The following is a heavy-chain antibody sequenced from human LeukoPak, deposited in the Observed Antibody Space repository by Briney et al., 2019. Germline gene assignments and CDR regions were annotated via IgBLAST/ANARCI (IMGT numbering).Heavy chain of an antibody. V-gene: IGHV4-39*07. CDR3: ARANPRGIAAAGNSPLDYFYYMDV. Sequence: SETLSLTCTVSGGSISSSSYYWGWIRQPPGKGLEWIGSIYYSGSTYYNPSLKSRVTISVDTSKNQFSLKLSSVTAADTAVYYCARANPRGIAAAGNSPLDYFYYMDVWGKGTTVTVSS. CDR2: IYYSGST. CDR1: GGSISSSSYY. D-gene: IGHD6-13*01. J-gene: IGHJ6*03.